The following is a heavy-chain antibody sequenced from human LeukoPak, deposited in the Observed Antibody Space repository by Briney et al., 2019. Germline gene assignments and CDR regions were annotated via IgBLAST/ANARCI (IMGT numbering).Heavy chain of an antibody. CDR2: ITGSGEST. D-gene: IGHD3-10*01. V-gene: IGHV3-23*01. CDR1: GFSFSNYA. Sequence: GGSLRLSCVASGFSFSNYAMSWVRQAPGKGLERVTGITGSGESTYYTDSVKGRFTISRDNSKSSVNLQMNSLRAEDTAIYYCAKDKIRGVIGTLDNWGQGTMVTVSS. J-gene: IGHJ3*02. CDR3: AKDKIRGVIGTLDN.